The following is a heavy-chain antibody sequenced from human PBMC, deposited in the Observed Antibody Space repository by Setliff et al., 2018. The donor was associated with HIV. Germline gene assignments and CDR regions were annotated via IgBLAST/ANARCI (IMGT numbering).Heavy chain of an antibody. Sequence: PSETLSLTCTVSGGSISSGSCYWSWIRQPAGKGLEWIGRIYTSGSTNYNPSLKSRVTISVDTSKNQFSLKLSSVAAADTAVYYCARDLGSGLYYYGMDVWGQGTTVTVSS. J-gene: IGHJ6*02. V-gene: IGHV4-61*02. CDR2: IYTSGST. D-gene: IGHD7-27*01. CDR3: ARDLGSGLYYYGMDV. CDR1: GGSISSGSCY.